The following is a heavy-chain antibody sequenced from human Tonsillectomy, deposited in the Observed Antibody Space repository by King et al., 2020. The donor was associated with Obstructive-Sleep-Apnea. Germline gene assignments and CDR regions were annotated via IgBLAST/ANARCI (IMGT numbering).Heavy chain of an antibody. CDR3: TTGQGTMISVVSDY. Sequence: VQLVESGGGLVQPGRSLRLSCAASGLRLDDYAMHWVRQAPGKGREWVSGISWNSGRIGYADSVKGRFSISRDNAKNSIYLQMNSLRAEDPALYFCTTGQGTMISVVSDYWGQGTLVTVSS. CDR1: GLRLDDYA. V-gene: IGHV3-9*01. J-gene: IGHJ4*02. D-gene: IGHD3/OR15-3a*01. CDR2: ISWNSGRI.